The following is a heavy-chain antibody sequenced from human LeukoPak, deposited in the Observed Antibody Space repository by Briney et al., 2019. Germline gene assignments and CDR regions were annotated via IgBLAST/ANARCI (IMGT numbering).Heavy chain of an antibody. CDR2: ISSSGSTI. J-gene: IGHJ4*02. D-gene: IGHD2-2*01. CDR1: GFTFSSYE. V-gene: IGHV3-48*03. CDR3: ARGGYCSSTSCYDWNPFDY. Sequence: PGGSLRLSCAASGFTFSSYEMNWVRQAPGKGLEWVSYISSSGSTIYYADSVKGRFTISRDNAKNSLYLQMNSLRAEDTAVYYCARGGYCSSTSCYDWNPFDYWGQGTLVTVSS.